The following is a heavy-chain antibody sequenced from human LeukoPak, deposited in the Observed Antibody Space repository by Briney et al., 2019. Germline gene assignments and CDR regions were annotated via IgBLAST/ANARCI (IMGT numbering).Heavy chain of an antibody. CDR1: GGSISSYY. Sequence: PSETLSLTCTVSGGSISSYYWSWIRQPPGKGLEWIGYIYYSGISNYNPSLKSRVTISVDTSKSQFSLKLTSVTAADTAVYYCARVSSGEKIDYWGQGTVVTVSS. J-gene: IGHJ4*02. D-gene: IGHD3-16*01. CDR3: ARVSSGEKIDY. V-gene: IGHV4-59*01. CDR2: IYYSGIS.